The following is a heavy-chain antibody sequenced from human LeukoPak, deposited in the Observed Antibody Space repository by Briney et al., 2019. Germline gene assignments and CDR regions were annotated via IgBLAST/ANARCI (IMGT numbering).Heavy chain of an antibody. V-gene: IGHV6-1*01. J-gene: IGHJ4*02. D-gene: IGHD2-21*02. CDR2: TYYNSKLHN. CDR3: ARGFGDHGLDY. CDR1: GDSFSSTSVA. Sequence: SQTLSLTCAISGDSFSSTSVAWNWIRQSPSRGLEWLGRTYYNSKLHNEYAVSVKSRIAVKADTSKNQFSLQLSSVTPEDTALYYCARGFGDHGLDYWGQGALVTVSS.